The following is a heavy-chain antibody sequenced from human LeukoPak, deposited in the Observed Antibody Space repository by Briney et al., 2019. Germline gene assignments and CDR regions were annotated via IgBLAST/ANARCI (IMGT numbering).Heavy chain of an antibody. J-gene: IGHJ4*02. CDR2: IYYSGST. CDR1: GGSISSYY. D-gene: IGHD1-26*01. CDR3: AATSGSYSSFDY. V-gene: IGHV4-59*01. Sequence: SETLSLTCTVSGGSISSYYWSWIRQPPGKGLEWIGYIYYSGSTNYNPSLKNRVTISVDTSKNQFSLKLSSVTAADTAVYYCAATSGSYSSFDYWGQGTLVTVSS.